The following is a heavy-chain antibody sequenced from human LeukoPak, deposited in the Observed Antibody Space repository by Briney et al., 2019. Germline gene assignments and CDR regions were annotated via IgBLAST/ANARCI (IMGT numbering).Heavy chain of an antibody. D-gene: IGHD2-2*01. V-gene: IGHV4-61*02. CDR2: IYTSGST. CDR3: ARDHVWSSASYFDY. J-gene: IGHJ4*02. Sequence: PSETLSLTCTVSGGSISSGGYCWSWIRQPAGKGLEWIGRIYTSGSTNYDPSLKSRVTISVDTSKNQFSLKLSSVTAADTAAYYCARDHVWSSASYFDYWGQGILVTVSS. CDR1: GGSISSGGYC.